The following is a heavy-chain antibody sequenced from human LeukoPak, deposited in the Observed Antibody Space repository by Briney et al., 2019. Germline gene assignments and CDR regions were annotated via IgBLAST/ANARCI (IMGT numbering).Heavy chain of an antibody. V-gene: IGHV3-15*01. CDR1: GLTFTNAW. J-gene: IGHJ3*02. CDR2: IKSKIDGGTS. CDR3: ATDPGEWEPI. D-gene: IGHD1-26*01. Sequence: PGGSLRLSCATSGLTFTNAWMSWFRQAPGKGLEWVGRIKSKIDGGTSDYAAPVQGRFTISRDDSKNTLYLQMNSPKIEDTAVYYCATDPGEWEPIWGQGTMVTVSS.